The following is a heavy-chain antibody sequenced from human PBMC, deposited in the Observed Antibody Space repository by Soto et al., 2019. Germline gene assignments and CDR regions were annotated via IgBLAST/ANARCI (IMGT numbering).Heavy chain of an antibody. CDR2: SIPILGIA. D-gene: IGHD3-9*01. Sequence: QVQLVQSGAEVKKPGSSVNVSCKASGGTFSSYTISWVRQAPGQGLEWMGRSIPILGIANYAQKFQGRVTLTSDKSTSTAYMELSSLRSEDTAVYYCATRYRYYDILTGYSGPDYWGQGTLVTVSS. J-gene: IGHJ4*02. V-gene: IGHV1-69*02. CDR3: ATRYRYYDILTGYSGPDY. CDR1: GGTFSSYT.